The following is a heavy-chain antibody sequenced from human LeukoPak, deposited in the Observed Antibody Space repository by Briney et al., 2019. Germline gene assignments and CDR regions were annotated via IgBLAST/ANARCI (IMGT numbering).Heavy chain of an antibody. CDR1: GFTFSSYA. D-gene: IGHD4-23*01. Sequence: PGRSLRLSCATSGFTFSSYAMHWVRQAPGKGLEWVAVISYDGSNKYYADSVKGRFTISRDNSKNTLYLQMNSLRAEDTAVYYCARTVDYYYYMDVWGKGTTVTVSS. V-gene: IGHV3-30*04. CDR2: ISYDGSNK. J-gene: IGHJ6*03. CDR3: ARTVDYYYYMDV.